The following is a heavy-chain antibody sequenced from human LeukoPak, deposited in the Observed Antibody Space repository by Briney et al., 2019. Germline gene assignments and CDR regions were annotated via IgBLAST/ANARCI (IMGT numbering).Heavy chain of an antibody. Sequence: PGGSLRLSCAASGFTFSSYAMSWVRQAPGKGLEWVSAISGSGGSTYYADSVKGRFTISRDNSKNTLYLQMNSLRAEDTAVYYLPKVPIAAPGTRTRWFDPWGQETLVTVSS. CDR2: ISGSGGST. V-gene: IGHV3-23*01. D-gene: IGHD6-13*01. J-gene: IGHJ5*02. CDR1: GFTFSSYA. CDR3: PKVPIAAPGTRTRWFDP.